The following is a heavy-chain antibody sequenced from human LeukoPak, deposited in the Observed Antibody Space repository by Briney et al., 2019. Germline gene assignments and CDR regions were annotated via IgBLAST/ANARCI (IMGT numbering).Heavy chain of an antibody. V-gene: IGHV3-74*01. CDR1: GFTFSSYW. CDR3: ARDIHSGFDQ. Sequence: GGSLRLSCATSGFTFSSYWMHWVRQAPGTGLVWVSRINSDASSTNYADSVKGRFTISRDNAKNTLYLQMNSLRAEDTAVYYCARDIHSGFDQWGQGTLVTVSS. J-gene: IGHJ5*02. D-gene: IGHD5-12*01. CDR2: INSDASST.